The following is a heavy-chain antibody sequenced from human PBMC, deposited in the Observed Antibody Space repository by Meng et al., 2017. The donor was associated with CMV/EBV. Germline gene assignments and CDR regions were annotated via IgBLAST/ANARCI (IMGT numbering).Heavy chain of an antibody. CDR2: IRYDGSNK. V-gene: IGHV3-30*02. J-gene: IGHJ6*02. Sequence: GGSLRLSCAASGFTFSSYGMHWVRQAPGKGLEWVAFIRYDGSNKYYADSVKGRFTISRDNSKNTLYLQMNSLRAEDTAVYYCAKRSNGHWDYYYYYGMDVWGQGTTVTVSS. CDR1: GFTFSSYG. CDR3: AKRSNGHWDYYYYYGMDV. D-gene: IGHD2-8*01.